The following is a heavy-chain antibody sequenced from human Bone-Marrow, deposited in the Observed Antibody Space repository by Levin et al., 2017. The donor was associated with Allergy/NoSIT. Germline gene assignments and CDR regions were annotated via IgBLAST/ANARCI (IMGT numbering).Heavy chain of an antibody. V-gene: IGHV4-59*01. CDR2: VDYSGIT. J-gene: IGHJ5*02. CDR1: DGSLTRYQ. CDR3: ARDGAITGRGGWFDP. D-gene: IGHD1-20*01. Sequence: SETLSLTCSVSDGSLTRYQWNWIRQPPGKGPEWLGFVDYSGITDYNDSLKNRITISMDKSTNQFSLQLSSVTEADTAGYYCARDGAITGRGGWFDPWGQGTLVIVSS.